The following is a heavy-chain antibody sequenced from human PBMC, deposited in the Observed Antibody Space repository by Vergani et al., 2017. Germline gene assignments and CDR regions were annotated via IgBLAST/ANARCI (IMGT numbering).Heavy chain of an antibody. D-gene: IGHD6-13*01. CDR1: GGSISSSSYY. Sequence: QLQLQESGPGLVKPSETLSLTCTVSGGSISSSSYYWGWIRQPPGKGLEWIGSIYYSGSTYYNPSLNSRVTISVDTSKNQFSLKLSSVTAADTAEYYCARHLFSSTLYYFDYWGQGTLVTVSS. J-gene: IGHJ4*02. V-gene: IGHV4-39*01. CDR2: IYYSGST. CDR3: ARHLFSSTLYYFDY.